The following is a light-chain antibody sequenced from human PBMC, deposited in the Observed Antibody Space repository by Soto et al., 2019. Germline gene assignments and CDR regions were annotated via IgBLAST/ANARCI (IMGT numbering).Light chain of an antibody. CDR2: GTS. CDR3: QQYGSIPRT. Sequence: EIVLTQSPGTLSLSPGERATLSCRASQSVDSNYFAWYQQKPGQAPRLLIYGTSYRATGIPDRFSGSGSGTDFTLPISRLEPEDFAVYYCQQYGSIPRTFGRGTKVEIE. CDR1: QSVDSNY. V-gene: IGKV3-20*01. J-gene: IGKJ1*01.